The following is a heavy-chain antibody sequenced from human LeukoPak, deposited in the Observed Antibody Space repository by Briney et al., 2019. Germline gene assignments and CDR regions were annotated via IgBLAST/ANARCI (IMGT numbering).Heavy chain of an antibody. V-gene: IGHV3-20*04. CDR3: ARVKFLEWLFAPPRDAFDI. CDR2: INWNGGST. Sequence: PGGSLRLSCAASGFTFDDYGMSWVRQAPGKGLEWVSGINWNGGSTGYADSVKGRFTISRHNAKNSLYLQMNSLRAEDTALYYCARVKFLEWLFAPPRDAFDIWGQGTMVTVSS. CDR1: GFTFDDYG. D-gene: IGHD3-3*01. J-gene: IGHJ3*02.